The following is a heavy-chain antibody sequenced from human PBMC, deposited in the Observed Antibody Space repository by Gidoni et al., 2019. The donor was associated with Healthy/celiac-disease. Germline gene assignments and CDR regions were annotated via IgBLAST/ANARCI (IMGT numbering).Heavy chain of an antibody. D-gene: IGHD3-22*01. CDR1: GFTFSSAW. CDR2: IKRKTDGGTT. J-gene: IGHJ4*02. V-gene: IGHV3-15*01. Sequence: EVQLVESGGGLVKPGGSLRLSWAASGFTFSSAWLSWVRQAPGKGREWVGRIKRKTDGGTTDYAAPVKGRFTISRDDSKNTLYLQMNSLKTEDTAVYYCTTIQLVITMIVVWGQGTLVTVSS. CDR3: TTIQLVITMIVV.